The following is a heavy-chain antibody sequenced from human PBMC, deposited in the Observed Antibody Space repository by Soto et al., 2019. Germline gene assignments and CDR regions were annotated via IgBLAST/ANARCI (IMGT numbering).Heavy chain of an antibody. CDR3: AKDIGPPGLFFDY. CDR1: GFTFRDYY. J-gene: IGHJ4*01. Sequence: PGGSLRLSCAASGFTFRDYYMSWVRQAPGKGLEWISYISISGSSIYYADSVKGRFTISRDDAKNSLYLQMNSLRAEDTAVYYWAKDIGPPGLFFDYWGQGILVTVAS. V-gene: IGHV3-11*01. D-gene: IGHD6-13*01. CDR2: ISISGSSI.